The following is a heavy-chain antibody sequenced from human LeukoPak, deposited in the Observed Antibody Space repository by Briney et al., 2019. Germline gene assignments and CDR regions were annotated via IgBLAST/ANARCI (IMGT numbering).Heavy chain of an antibody. CDR1: GYTFTSYG. Sequence: GASVKVSCKASGYTFTSYGISWVRQAPGQGLEWMGWISAYNGNTNYAQKLQGRVTMTTDTSTSTAYMELRSLRSDDTAAFYCARDTGRYYYDSSSYNDYWGQGTLVTVAS. CDR2: ISAYNGNT. J-gene: IGHJ4*02. CDR3: ARDTGRYYYDSSSYNDY. D-gene: IGHD3-22*01. V-gene: IGHV1-18*01.